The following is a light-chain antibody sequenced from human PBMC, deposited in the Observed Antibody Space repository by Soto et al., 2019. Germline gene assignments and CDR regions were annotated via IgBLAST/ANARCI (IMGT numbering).Light chain of an antibody. Sequence: EIRLSLSLATLSLSPGERATLSCRASRSVSSYLAWYQQKPGQAPRLLIYDASNRATGIPARFSGSGSGTDFTLTISSLEPEDFAVYYCQQRSNWHPLTFGEGTKVDIK. CDR1: RSVSSY. V-gene: IGKV3-11*01. J-gene: IGKJ4*01. CDR2: DAS. CDR3: QQRSNWHPLT.